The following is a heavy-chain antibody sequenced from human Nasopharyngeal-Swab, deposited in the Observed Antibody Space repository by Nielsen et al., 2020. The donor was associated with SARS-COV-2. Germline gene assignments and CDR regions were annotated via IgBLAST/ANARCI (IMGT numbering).Heavy chain of an antibody. CDR3: ARESGSSWPEQQYYYYYGMDV. Sequence: ASLNVSCKASGYTFTSYGISWVREAPEQGLEWMGWISAYNGNTNYAQKLQGRVTMTTDTSTSTAYMELRSLRSDDTAVYYCARESGSSWPEQQYYYYYGMDVWGQGTTVTVSS. V-gene: IGHV1-18*01. CDR2: ISAYNGNT. CDR1: GYTFTSYG. J-gene: IGHJ6*02. D-gene: IGHD6-13*01.